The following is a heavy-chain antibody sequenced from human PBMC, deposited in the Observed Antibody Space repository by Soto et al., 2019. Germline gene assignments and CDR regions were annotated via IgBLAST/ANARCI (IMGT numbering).Heavy chain of an antibody. CDR2: LYWDDDK. CDR1: GFSLSTSGVG. V-gene: IGHV2-5*02. J-gene: IGHJ4*02. Sequence: QITLKESGPTLVKPTQTLTLTCTFSGFSLSTSGVGVGWIRQPPGKALEWLALLYWDDDKRYSPCLKSRLTITKDTSKNQVVLTMTHMDPVDTATYYCAHRGPRSCSSTRCPTHATFGFDYWGQGTLVTVSS. D-gene: IGHD2-2*01. CDR3: AHRGPRSCSSTRCPTHATFGFDY.